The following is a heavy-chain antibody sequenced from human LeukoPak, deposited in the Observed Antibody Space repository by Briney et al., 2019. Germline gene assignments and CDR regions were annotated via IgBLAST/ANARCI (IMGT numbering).Heavy chain of an antibody. V-gene: IGHV4-59*01. CDR3: ARAPDGGWCDY. CDR1: GGSISSYY. Sequence: PSETLSLTCTVSGGSISSYYWSWIQQPPGKGLEWIGYIYYSGSTNYNPSLKSRVTISVDTSKNQFSLKLNSVTAADTAVYYCARAPDGGWCDYWGQGTLVTVSS. D-gene: IGHD6-19*01. CDR2: IYYSGST. J-gene: IGHJ4*02.